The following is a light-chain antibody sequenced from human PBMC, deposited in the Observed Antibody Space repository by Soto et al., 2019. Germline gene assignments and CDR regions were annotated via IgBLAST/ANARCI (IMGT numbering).Light chain of an antibody. CDR1: SSDVGGYNY. CDR2: EVS. CDR3: SSYAGSNNPVI. V-gene: IGLV2-8*01. J-gene: IGLJ2*01. Sequence: QSALTQPPSASGSPGQSVTISCTGTSSDVGGYNYVSWYQQHPGKAPKFMIYEVSKRPSGVPDRFSGSKSGNTASLTVSRLQADDEADYYCSSYAGSNNPVIFGGGTKLTVL.